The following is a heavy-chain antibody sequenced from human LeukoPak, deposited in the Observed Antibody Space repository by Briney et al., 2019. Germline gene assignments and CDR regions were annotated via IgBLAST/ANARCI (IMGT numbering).Heavy chain of an antibody. CDR1: GGSISSYY. Sequence: SETLSLTCTVSGGSISSYYWSWIRQPPGKGLEWIGYIYYSGSTNYNPSLKSRVTISVDTSKNQFSLKLSSVTAADTAVYYCARRPLGYCSSTSCPTPYYFDYWGQGTLVTVSS. V-gene: IGHV4-59*08. D-gene: IGHD2-2*01. CDR2: IYYSGST. J-gene: IGHJ4*02. CDR3: ARRPLGYCSSTSCPTPYYFDY.